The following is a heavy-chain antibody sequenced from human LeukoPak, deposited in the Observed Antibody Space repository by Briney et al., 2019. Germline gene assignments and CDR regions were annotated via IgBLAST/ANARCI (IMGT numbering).Heavy chain of an antibody. D-gene: IGHD1/OR15-1a*01. CDR2: VNKDGSEK. J-gene: IGHJ6*02. Sequence: PGGSLRLSCAASGFILSNHWMTWVRQAPGKGPEWVANVNKDGSEKYYVDSVKGRFTISRDTAKNSLYLQMNNLRAEGTALYYCARNNDMDVWGQGTTVIVSS. CDR3: ARNNDMDV. V-gene: IGHV3-7*03. CDR1: GFILSNHW.